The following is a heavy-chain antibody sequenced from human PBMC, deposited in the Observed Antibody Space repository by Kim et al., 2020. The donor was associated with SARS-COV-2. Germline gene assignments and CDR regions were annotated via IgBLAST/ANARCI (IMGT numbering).Heavy chain of an antibody. D-gene: IGHD5-18*01. CDR2: ISYDGSNE. J-gene: IGHJ4*01. CDR1: GFTFSSYS. CDR3: ARTLTEGYNYYYFDY. V-gene: IGHV3-30-3*01. Sequence: GGSLRLSCAASGFTFSSYSMHWVRQAPGKGLEWVAIISYDGSNEYYADSVKGRFTISRDNSKNTLYLQMNSLRAEDTAVYYCARTLTEGYNYYYFDYWG.